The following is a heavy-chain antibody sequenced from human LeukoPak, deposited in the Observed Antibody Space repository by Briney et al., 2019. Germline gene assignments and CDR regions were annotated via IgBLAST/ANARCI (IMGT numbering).Heavy chain of an antibody. CDR3: ARGLNRWRSGTDFDY. J-gene: IGHJ4*02. Sequence: ASVKVSCKASGYTFTSYGISWVRQAPGQGLEWMGWISAYNGNTNYAQKLQGRVTMTTDTSTSTAYMELSRLRSDDTAVYYCARGLNRWRSGTDFDYWGQGTLVTVSS. CDR2: ISAYNGNT. D-gene: IGHD3-10*01. V-gene: IGHV1-18*01. CDR1: GYTFTSYG.